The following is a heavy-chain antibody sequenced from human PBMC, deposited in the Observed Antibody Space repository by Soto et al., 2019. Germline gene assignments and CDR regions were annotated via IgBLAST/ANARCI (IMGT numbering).Heavy chain of an antibody. Sequence: PGGCLRLSCAASGFTFSSYGMHWVRQAPGKGLEWVAVISYDGSNKYYADSVKGRFTISRDNSKNTLYLQMNSLRAEDTAVYYGAKTSTGGYYRFAYWGQGTLVTV. D-gene: IGHD3-22*01. V-gene: IGHV3-30*18. J-gene: IGHJ4*02. CDR2: ISYDGSNK. CDR1: GFTFSSYG. CDR3: AKTSTGGYYRFAY.